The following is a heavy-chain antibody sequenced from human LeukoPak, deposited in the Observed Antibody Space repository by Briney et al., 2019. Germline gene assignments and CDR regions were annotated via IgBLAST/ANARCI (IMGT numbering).Heavy chain of an antibody. CDR1: GFTFSSYA. D-gene: IGHD3-22*01. Sequence: PGGSLRLSCAASGFTFSSYAMHWVRQAPGKGLEWVAVISYDGSNKYYADSVKGRFTISRDNSKNTLYLQINSLRAEDTAVYYCARDWAKYDSSGNYWGQGTLVTVSS. V-gene: IGHV3-30*04. CDR2: ISYDGSNK. CDR3: ARDWAKYDSSGNY. J-gene: IGHJ4*02.